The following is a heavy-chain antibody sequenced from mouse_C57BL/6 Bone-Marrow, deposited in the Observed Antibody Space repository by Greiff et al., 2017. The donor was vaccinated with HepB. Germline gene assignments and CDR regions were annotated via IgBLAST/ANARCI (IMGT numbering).Heavy chain of an antibody. D-gene: IGHD2-3*01. CDR3: ARERGDYDGYFDY. Sequence: EVKLQESGPGLVKPSQTVFLTCTVTGISITTGNYRWSWIRQFPGNKLEWIGYIYYSGTITYNPSLTSRTTITRDTPKNQFFLEMNSLTAEDTATYYCARERGDYDGYFDYWGQGTTLTVSS. V-gene: IGHV3-5*01. J-gene: IGHJ2*01. CDR2: IYYSGTI. CDR1: GISITTGNYR.